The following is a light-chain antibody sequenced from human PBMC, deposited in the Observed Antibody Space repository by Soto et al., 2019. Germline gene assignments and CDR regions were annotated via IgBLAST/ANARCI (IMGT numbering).Light chain of an antibody. CDR3: QQTYSIPIP. Sequence: DVQMTQSPSSLSASVGDRVTITCRASQSISTSLNWYHQKPGKAPDXXIYGASSLQSGVTSRFTGSGSGTDFTLTITDLQPEDFATYYCQQTYSIPIPFGQGTRLEI. CDR2: GAS. J-gene: IGKJ5*01. CDR1: QSISTS. V-gene: IGKV1-39*01.